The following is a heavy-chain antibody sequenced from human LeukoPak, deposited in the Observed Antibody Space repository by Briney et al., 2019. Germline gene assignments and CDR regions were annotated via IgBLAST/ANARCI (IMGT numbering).Heavy chain of an antibody. Sequence: PGGSLRLSCAASGFTFRNYGMHWVRQAPGKELEWVAVISYGGNYKFYADSVKGRFTISRDTSRNTLYLQMNSLRAEDTAVYYCAKADSSDWYNLDFWGQGTLVTVST. J-gene: IGHJ4*02. D-gene: IGHD6-19*01. CDR2: ISYGGNYK. CDR1: GFTFRNYG. CDR3: AKADSSDWYNLDF. V-gene: IGHV3-30*18.